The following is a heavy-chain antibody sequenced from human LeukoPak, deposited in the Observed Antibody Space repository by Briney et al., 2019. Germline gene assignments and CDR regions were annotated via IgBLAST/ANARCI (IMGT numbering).Heavy chain of an antibody. CDR2: IRNDGSNK. D-gene: IGHD6-13*01. V-gene: IGHV3-30*02. CDR3: AKDIRGGIAAAGTGY. J-gene: IGHJ4*02. CDR1: GFTFSTYW. Sequence: GGSLRLSCTVSGFTFSTYWMSWVRQAPGKGLEWVAFIRNDGSNKYYADSVKGRFTFSRDNSKNTVYLQMTSLRAEDTAVYYCAKDIRGGIAAAGTGYWGQGTLVTVSS.